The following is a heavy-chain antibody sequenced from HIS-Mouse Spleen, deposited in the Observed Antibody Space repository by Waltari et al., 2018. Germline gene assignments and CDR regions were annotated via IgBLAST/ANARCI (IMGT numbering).Heavy chain of an antibody. Sequence: QLQLQESGPGLVKPSETLSLTCTVSCGSSSRSSYHWGWIRQPPGKGLEWIGSIYYSGSTYYNPSLKSRVTISVDTSKNQFSLKLSSVTAADTAVYYCARTRGYWYFDLWGRGTLVTVSS. V-gene: IGHV4-39*01. CDR3: ARTRGYWYFDL. D-gene: IGHD3-10*01. CDR1: CGSSSRSSYH. CDR2: IYYSGST. J-gene: IGHJ2*01.